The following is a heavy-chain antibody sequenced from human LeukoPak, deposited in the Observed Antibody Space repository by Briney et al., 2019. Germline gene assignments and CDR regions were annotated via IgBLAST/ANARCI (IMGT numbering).Heavy chain of an antibody. J-gene: IGHJ4*02. D-gene: IGHD3-22*01. CDR1: GCTFSSSA. Sequence: GGSLRLSCAASGCTFSSSAMSWVRQVPGKGLEWVSGISASGGSTYYADSVRGRFTISRDNSKNTLYVQMNSLRDEDTAVYYCAKENTYYYDSSGYSPGVFDYWGQGTLVTVSS. CDR3: AKENTYYYDSSGYSPGVFDY. V-gene: IGHV3-23*01. CDR2: ISASGGST.